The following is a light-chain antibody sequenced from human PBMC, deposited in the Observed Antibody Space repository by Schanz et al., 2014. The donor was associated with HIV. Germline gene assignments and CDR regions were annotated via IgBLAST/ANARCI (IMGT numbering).Light chain of an antibody. J-gene: IGLJ3*02. V-gene: IGLV1-51*01. CDR2: DND. CDR3: GTWHSNLIGWL. Sequence: QSVLTQPPSVSAAPGQKVTISCSGSSSNIGNNFVSWYQQVPGTAPKLLIYDNDKRPSGIPDRFSGSKSGASATLLITGLQTGDEADYYCGTWHSNLIGWLFGGGTKLTVL. CDR1: SSNIGNNF.